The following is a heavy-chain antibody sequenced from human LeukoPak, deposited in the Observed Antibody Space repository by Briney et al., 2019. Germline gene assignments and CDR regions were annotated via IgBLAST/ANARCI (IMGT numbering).Heavy chain of an antibody. J-gene: IGHJ4*02. D-gene: IGHD3-10*01. Sequence: GGSLRLSCAASGFTFCRFAMSGGRQALGEGLEWGSPVSGSGVTRYYADSVKGRFTVSRDNSKNTLYLQMNSLRAEDTAVYSCAKDRGTVRGVTWDYWGQGTLITVSS. CDR1: GFTFCRFA. V-gene: IGHV3-23*01. CDR3: AKDRGTVRGVTWDY. CDR2: VSGSGVTR.